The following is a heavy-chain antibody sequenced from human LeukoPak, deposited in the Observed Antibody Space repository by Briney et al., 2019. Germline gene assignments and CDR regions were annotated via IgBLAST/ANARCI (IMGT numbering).Heavy chain of an antibody. CDR1: GYSISSGNY. V-gene: IGHV4-38-2*01. Sequence: SETLSLTCAVSGYSISSGNYWGWIRQPPGKGLDWIGSIYHSGSTYYSPSLKSRVTISVDTSKNQFFLKLSSVTAADTAVYYCARVRSSWYQFDYWGQGTLVTVSS. CDR3: ARVRSSWYQFDY. CDR2: IYHSGST. J-gene: IGHJ4*02. D-gene: IGHD6-13*01.